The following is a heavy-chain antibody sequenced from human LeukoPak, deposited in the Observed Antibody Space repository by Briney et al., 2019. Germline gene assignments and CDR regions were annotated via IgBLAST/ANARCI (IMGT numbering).Heavy chain of an antibody. J-gene: IGHJ3*02. Sequence: SQTLSLTCSVSGVSVSDGRYYWTWIRQHPGKGLEWIGYKYYSGSAKYNPSLKSRLTISIDTSKNQFSLQLSSVTAADTATYYCATPYCSSISCLDVFNMWGQGTRVTVSS. CDR2: KYYSGSA. CDR3: ATPYCSSISCLDVFNM. CDR1: GVSVSDGRYY. V-gene: IGHV4-31*03. D-gene: IGHD2-2*01.